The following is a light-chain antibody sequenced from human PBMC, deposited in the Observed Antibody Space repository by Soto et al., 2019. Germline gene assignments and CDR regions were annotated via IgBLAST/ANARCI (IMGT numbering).Light chain of an antibody. CDR1: QSVSIN. CDR2: DAS. CDR3: QQYNNWPPIT. V-gene: IGKV3D-15*01. Sequence: IVMTQSPGTLSVSPWERATLSCRASQSVSINLAWYQQKPGQAPRLLIYDASTRATGIPARFSGSGSGTEFTLTISSLQSEDFAVYYCQQYNNWPPITFGQGTRLEIK. J-gene: IGKJ5*01.